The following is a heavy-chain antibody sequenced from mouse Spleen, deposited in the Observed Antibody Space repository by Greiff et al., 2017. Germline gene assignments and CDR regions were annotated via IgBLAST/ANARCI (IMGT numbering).Heavy chain of an antibody. J-gene: IGHJ2*01. V-gene: IGHV5-9*04. CDR3: ARGRGDYFDY. CDR2: ISSGGGNT. CDR1: GFTFSSYA. Sequence: EVKLMESGGGLVKLGGSLKLSCAASGFTFSSYAMSWVRQTPEKRLEWVATISSGGGNTYYPDSVKGRFTISRDNAKNPLYLQMSSLKSEDTAMYYCARGRGDYFDYWGQGTTLTVSS.